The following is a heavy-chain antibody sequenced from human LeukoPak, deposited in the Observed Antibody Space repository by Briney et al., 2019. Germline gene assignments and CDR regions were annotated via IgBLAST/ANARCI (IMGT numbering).Heavy chain of an antibody. CDR3: ARPRNYDILTGYYDNWFDP. J-gene: IGHJ5*02. D-gene: IGHD3-9*01. CDR1: GVSLSSSSYY. V-gene: IGHV4-39*01. CDR2: IYYSGST. Sequence: PSETLSLTCTVSGVSLSSSSYYWGWIRQPPGKGLELIGSIYYSGSTYYNPSLKSRVTISVDTSKNQFSLKLSSVTAADPAVYYCARPRNYDILTGYYDNWFDPWGQGTLVTVSS.